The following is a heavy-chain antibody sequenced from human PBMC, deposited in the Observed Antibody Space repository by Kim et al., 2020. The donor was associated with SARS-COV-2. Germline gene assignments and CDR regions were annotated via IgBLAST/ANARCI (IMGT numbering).Heavy chain of an antibody. D-gene: IGHD3-22*01. J-gene: IGHJ4*02. Sequence: VKGRFTISRDNSKNTLYLQMNSLRAEDTAVYYCAKDFSLRITMIVTQIDYWGQGTLVTVSS. V-gene: IGHV3-23*01. CDR3: AKDFSLRITMIVTQIDY.